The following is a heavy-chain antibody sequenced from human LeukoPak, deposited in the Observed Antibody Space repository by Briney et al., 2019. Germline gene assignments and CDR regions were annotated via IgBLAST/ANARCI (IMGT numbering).Heavy chain of an antibody. CDR3: ARDRTNFPHVSSWKPDFDY. D-gene: IGHD6-13*01. CDR2: FIPIFGTA. Sequence: SVKVSCKASGGTFSSYAISWVRQAPGQGLEWMGGFIPIFGTANYAQKFQGRVTITADESTSTAYMELSSLRSEDTAVYYCARDRTNFPHVSSWKPDFDYWGQGTLVTVSS. CDR1: GGTFSSYA. J-gene: IGHJ4*02. V-gene: IGHV1-69*01.